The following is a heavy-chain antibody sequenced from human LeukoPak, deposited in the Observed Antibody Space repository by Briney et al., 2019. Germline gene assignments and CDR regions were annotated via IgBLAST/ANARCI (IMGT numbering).Heavy chain of an antibody. Sequence: ASVKVSCKASGYTFTGYYMHWVRQAPEQGLEWMGWINPNSGGTNYAQKFQGRVTMTRDTSISTAYMELSRLRSDDTAVYYCARASLITMIVVVTDFDYWGQGTLVTVSS. CDR1: GYTFTGYY. D-gene: IGHD3-22*01. V-gene: IGHV1-2*02. J-gene: IGHJ4*02. CDR2: INPNSGGT. CDR3: ARASLITMIVVVTDFDY.